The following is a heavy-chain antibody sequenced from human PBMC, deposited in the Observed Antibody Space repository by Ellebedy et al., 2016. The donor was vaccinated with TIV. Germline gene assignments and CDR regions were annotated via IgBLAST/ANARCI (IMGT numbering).Heavy chain of an antibody. CDR2: ISGSGDST. Sequence: GESLKISCAASGFTFSSYAMNWVRQAPGKGLEWVSEISGSGDSTYYADSVKGRVTISRDTSNNTLFLEMSSLRAEDTAVYYCARAIVSVPAAIASFWVPHLPLDYWGQGTLVTVSS. D-gene: IGHD2-2*02. CDR1: GFTFSSYA. J-gene: IGHJ4*02. V-gene: IGHV3-23*01. CDR3: ARAIVSVPAAIASFWVPHLPLDY.